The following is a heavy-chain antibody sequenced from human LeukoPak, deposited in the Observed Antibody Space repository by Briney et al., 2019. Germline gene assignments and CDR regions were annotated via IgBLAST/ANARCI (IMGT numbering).Heavy chain of an antibody. J-gene: IGHJ4*02. D-gene: IGHD2-21*02. CDR2: IKQDGSKK. CDR3: AKDSRAYCGGDCYPQYYFDY. Sequence: GGSLRLSCVASGFPFSSYWMTWVRQAPGKGLEWVANIKQDGSKKSYVDSVKGRFTISRDNSKNTLYLQMNSLRAEDTAVYYCAKDSRAYCGGDCYPQYYFDYWGQGTLVTVSS. V-gene: IGHV3-7*01. CDR1: GFPFSSYW.